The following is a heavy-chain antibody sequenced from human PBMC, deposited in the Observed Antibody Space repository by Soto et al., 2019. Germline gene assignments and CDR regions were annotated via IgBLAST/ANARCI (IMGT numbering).Heavy chain of an antibody. Sequence: QVQLVESGGGLVKPGGSLRLSCAASGFTFSDYYMSWIRQAPGKGLEWISYISSSGSSIYYADSVKGRFTISRDNAESSLYRQMNRLRAEDTAVYYCAREQGIAAAATLGGMDVWGKGTTVPVSS. V-gene: IGHV3-11*01. CDR3: AREQGIAAAATLGGMDV. CDR1: GFTFSDYY. CDR2: ISSSGSSI. J-gene: IGHJ6*04. D-gene: IGHD6-13*01.